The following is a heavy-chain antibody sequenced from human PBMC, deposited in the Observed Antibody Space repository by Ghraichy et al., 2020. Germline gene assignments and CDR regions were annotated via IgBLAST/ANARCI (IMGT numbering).Heavy chain of an antibody. CDR3: GHSRSGVDY. CDR1: GFTVSSNY. D-gene: IGHD3-3*01. J-gene: IGHJ4*02. CDR2: IYSGGSA. V-gene: IGHV3-66*01. Sequence: GGSLRLSCAASGFTVSSNYMTWVRQAPGKGLEWVSVIYSGGSAYYADSVKGRFTISRDNSKNTLYLQMNSLRPEDTAVYYCGHSRSGVDYWGQGTLVTVSS.